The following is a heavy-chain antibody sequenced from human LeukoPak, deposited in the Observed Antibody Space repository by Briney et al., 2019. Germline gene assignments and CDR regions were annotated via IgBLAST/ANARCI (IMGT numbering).Heavy chain of an antibody. V-gene: IGHV3-23*01. CDR3: AKDHQLRYFDWFTESGFDY. J-gene: IGHJ4*02. Sequence: PGGSLRLSCAASGFRFSNFAMNWVRQAPGKGLEWVSAISGSGGSTYYADSVKGRFTISRDNSKNTLYLQMNSLRAEDTAVYYCAKDHQLRYFDWFTESGFDYWGQGTLVTVSS. CDR2: ISGSGGST. D-gene: IGHD3-9*01. CDR1: GFRFSNFA.